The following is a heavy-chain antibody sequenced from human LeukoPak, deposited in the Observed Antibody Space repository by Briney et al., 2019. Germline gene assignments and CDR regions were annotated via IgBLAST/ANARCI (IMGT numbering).Heavy chain of an antibody. CDR3: AKVNYYDSSGYLDY. CDR1: EFTLSSYA. CDR2: ISGNGAHP. Sequence: PGGSLRLSCAASEFTLSSYAMSWVRQAPGKGLEWVSSISGNGAHPYYADSVKGRSTISRDNSKNTLYLQMDSLRVEDTAVFYCAKVNYYDSSGYLDYWGQGTLVTVSS. D-gene: IGHD3-22*01. J-gene: IGHJ4*02. V-gene: IGHV3-23*01.